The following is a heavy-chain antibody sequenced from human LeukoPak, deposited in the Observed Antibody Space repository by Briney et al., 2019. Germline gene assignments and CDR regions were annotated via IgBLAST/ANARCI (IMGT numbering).Heavy chain of an antibody. D-gene: IGHD1-26*01. CDR3: ARHWDRRRNNWFDP. Sequence: PSETLSLTCTVSGGSISSSSYYWGWIRQPPGKGLEWIGSIYYSGSTYYNPSLKSRVTISVDTSKNQFSLKLSSVTAADTAVYYCARHWDRRRNNWFDPWGQGTLVTVSS. V-gene: IGHV4-39*01. J-gene: IGHJ5*02. CDR2: IYYSGST. CDR1: GGSISSSSYY.